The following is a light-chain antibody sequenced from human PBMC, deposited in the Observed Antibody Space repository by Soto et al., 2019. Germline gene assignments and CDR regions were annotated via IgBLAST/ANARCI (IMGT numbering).Light chain of an antibody. CDR2: EVT. J-gene: IGLJ1*01. CDR1: ISNIGAGYD. V-gene: IGLV1-40*01. CDR3: TSYTNTSLMRTV. Sequence: QSVLTQPPSVSGAPGQRVTISCTGSISNIGAGYDVHWYQQLPGTAPKLIIYEVTKRPSGVSRRFSGSKSVNTASLTISGLQADDEAAYYCTSYTNTSLMRTVFGTGTKVTVL.